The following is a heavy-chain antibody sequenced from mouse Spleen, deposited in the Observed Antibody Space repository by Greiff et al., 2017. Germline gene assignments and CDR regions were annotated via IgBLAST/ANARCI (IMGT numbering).Heavy chain of an antibody. Sequence: LQQPGSELVRPGASVKLSCKASGYTFTSYWMHWVKQRPGQGLEWIGNIYPGSGSTNYDEKFKSKATLTVDTSSSTAYMQLSSLTSEDSAVYYCTRCDYWGQGTTLTVSS. CDR1: GYTFTSYW. J-gene: IGHJ2*01. CDR2: IYPGSGST. V-gene: IGHV1S22*01. CDR3: TRCDY.